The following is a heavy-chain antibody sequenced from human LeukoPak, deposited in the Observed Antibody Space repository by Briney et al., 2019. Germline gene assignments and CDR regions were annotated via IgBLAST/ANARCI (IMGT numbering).Heavy chain of an antibody. V-gene: IGHV4-39*01. Sequence: SETLSLTCTVSGGSISSSSYYWGWIRQPPGKGLEWIGSIYYSGSTYYNPSLKSRVTISVGTSKNQFSLKLSSVTAADTAVYYCSVFDSSGYYNFDYWGQGTLVTVSS. CDR1: GGSISSSSYY. CDR3: SVFDSSGYYNFDY. CDR2: IYYSGST. D-gene: IGHD3-22*01. J-gene: IGHJ4*02.